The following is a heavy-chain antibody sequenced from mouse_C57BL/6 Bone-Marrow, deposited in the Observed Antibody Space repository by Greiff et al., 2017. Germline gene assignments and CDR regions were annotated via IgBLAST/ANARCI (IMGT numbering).Heavy chain of an antibody. CDR3: ARGQLKDH. J-gene: IGHJ2*01. CDR2: ICPGDGDT. Sequence: VKLMESGPELVKPGASVKISCKASGYAFSSSWMNWVKQRPGKGLEWFGRICPGDGDTYYNGTFKGKATLLADKSSSTFYMQHRSLTSKDSAVYVCARGQLKDHWGQGTTLTVSS. V-gene: IGHV1-82*01. CDR1: GYAFSSSW. D-gene: IGHD3-2*02.